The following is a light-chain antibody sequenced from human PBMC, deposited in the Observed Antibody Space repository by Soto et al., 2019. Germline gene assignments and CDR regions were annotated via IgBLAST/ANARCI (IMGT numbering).Light chain of an antibody. CDR1: SSDVGGYKF. CDR2: GVS. CDR3: SSYTSSSAVV. V-gene: IGLV2-14*01. Sequence: QSALTQPASVSGSPGQSITISCTGTSSDVGGYKFVSWYQRHPGKAPKLMIYGVSNRPSGVSDRFSGSKSGNTASLTISGLQAEDEADYYCSSYTSSSAVVFGGGTKVTVL. J-gene: IGLJ3*02.